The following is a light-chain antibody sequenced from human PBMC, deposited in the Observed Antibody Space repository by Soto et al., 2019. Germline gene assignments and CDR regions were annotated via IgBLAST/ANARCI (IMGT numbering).Light chain of an antibody. Sequence: DIQMTQSPSTLSACVGDTVTITCRASRGIDRWLAWYQQKPGKAPRLLISDASTLESGVPSRFSGSGSGTEFTLTITGLQPDDFATYHCQHCDTYWPFGQGTKVDIK. CDR2: DAS. CDR3: QHCDTYWP. J-gene: IGKJ1*01. CDR1: RGIDRW. V-gene: IGKV1-5*01.